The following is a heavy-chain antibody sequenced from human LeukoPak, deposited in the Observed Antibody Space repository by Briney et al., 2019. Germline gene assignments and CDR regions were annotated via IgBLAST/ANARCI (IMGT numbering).Heavy chain of an antibody. V-gene: IGHV3-53*01. Sequence: GGSLRLSCAASGFTVSSSYMSWVRQAPGKGLEWVSVFYSGGKTYYTDSVKGRFTISRDNVQNSLYLQTNSLRAEDTAVYYCARSDPSMGGRTRPFYYYGMDIWGQGTTVTVS. J-gene: IGHJ6*02. CDR2: FYSGGKT. CDR3: ARSDPSMGGRTRPFYYYGMDI. CDR1: GFTVSSSY. D-gene: IGHD3-10*01.